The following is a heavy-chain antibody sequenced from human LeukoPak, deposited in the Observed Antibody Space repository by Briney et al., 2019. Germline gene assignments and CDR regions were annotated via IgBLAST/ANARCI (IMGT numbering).Heavy chain of an antibody. Sequence: SQTLSLTCTVSGGSINSDSYHWSWLRQPAGKGLEWVGRIYTRGSTNYNPSLKSRVTISVDTSKNQFSLKLTSVTAADTAVYYCARGESSSSPLYYYYYYMDVWGKGTTVTVSS. J-gene: IGHJ6*03. CDR1: GGSINSDSYH. V-gene: IGHV4-61*02. D-gene: IGHD6-6*01. CDR3: ARGESSSSPLYYYYYYMDV. CDR2: IYTRGST.